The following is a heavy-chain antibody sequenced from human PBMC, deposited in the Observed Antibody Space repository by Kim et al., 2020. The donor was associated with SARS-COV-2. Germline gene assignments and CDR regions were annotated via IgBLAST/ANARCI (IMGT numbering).Heavy chain of an antibody. V-gene: IGHV4-39*01. Sequence: SETLSLTCTVSGGSISSSSYYWGWIRQPPGRGLEWIGMIYYGGSTYYNPSLKSRVTISVDTSKNQFSLKLSSVTAADTALYYCARIPISEYRSGCIDYWGQGTLVTVSS. D-gene: IGHD6-19*01. CDR1: GGSISSSSYY. CDR3: ARIPISEYRSGCIDY. CDR2: IYYGGST. J-gene: IGHJ4*02.